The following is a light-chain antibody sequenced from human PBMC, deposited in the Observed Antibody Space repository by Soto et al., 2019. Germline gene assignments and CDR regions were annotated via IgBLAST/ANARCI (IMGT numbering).Light chain of an antibody. J-gene: IGKJ2*01. Sequence: EIVMTQSPATLSVSPGERATLSCRASQSVSSNLAWYQQKPVQTPRLLIYGPSTRATGIPARFSGRGSGTEFTSTISSLQSEDVVVYYCQQDNKWPPYTFGQGTKLEIK. CDR2: GPS. CDR3: QQDNKWPPYT. V-gene: IGKV3-15*01. CDR1: QSVSSN.